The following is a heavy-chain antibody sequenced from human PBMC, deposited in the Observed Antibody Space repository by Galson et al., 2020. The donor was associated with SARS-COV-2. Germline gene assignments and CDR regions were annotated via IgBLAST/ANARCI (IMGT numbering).Heavy chain of an antibody. Sequence: SETLSLTCNVSGASVSRGAYYWTWIRQPPGRALEWIGYIVHSGTTNYNHSLKSRLSISLDTSKNQVSLRLTSVTAADTAVYYCTRDFHSFDTSGYYRYFDYWGQGFLVTVSS. CDR1: GASVSRGAYY. J-gene: IGHJ4*02. D-gene: IGHD3-22*01. CDR3: TRDFHSFDTSGYYRYFDY. CDR2: IVHSGTT. V-gene: IGHV4-61*08.